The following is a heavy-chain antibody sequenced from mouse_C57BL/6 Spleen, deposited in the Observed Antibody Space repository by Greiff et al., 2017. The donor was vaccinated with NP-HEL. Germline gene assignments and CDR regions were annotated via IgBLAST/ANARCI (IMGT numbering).Heavy chain of an antibody. Sequence: VQVVESGPELVKPGASVKISCKASGYAFSSSWMNWVKQRPGKGLEWIGRIYPGDGDTNYNGKFKGKATLTADKSSSTAYMQLSSLTSEDSAVYFCAASQQLRLRFDYWGQGTTLTVSS. J-gene: IGHJ2*01. CDR3: AASQQLRLRFDY. CDR1: GYAFSSSW. CDR2: IYPGDGDT. V-gene: IGHV1-82*01. D-gene: IGHD3-2*02.